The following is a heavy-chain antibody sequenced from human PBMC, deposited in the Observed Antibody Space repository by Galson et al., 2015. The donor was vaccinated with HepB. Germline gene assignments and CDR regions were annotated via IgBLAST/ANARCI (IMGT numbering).Heavy chain of an antibody. D-gene: IGHD3-9*01. CDR3: ARVAPYDILTGYSDDAFDI. J-gene: IGHJ3*02. Sequence: SVKVSCKASGYTFTSYYMHWVRQAPGQGLEWMGIINPSGGSTSYAQKFQGRVTMTRDTSTSTVYMELSSLRSEDTAVYYCARVAPYDILTGYSDDAFDIWGQGRMVTVSS. CDR2: INPSGGST. V-gene: IGHV1-46*03. CDR1: GYTFTSYY.